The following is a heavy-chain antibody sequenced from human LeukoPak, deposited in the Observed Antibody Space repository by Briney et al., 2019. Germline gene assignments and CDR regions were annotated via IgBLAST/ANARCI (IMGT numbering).Heavy chain of an antibody. D-gene: IGHD2-2*01. V-gene: IGHV7-4-1*02. J-gene: IGHJ4*02. CDR3: ARDPHHCSSTSCYALYDY. CDR1: GYTFTSYA. Sequence: ASVKVSCKASGYTFTSYAMNWVRQAPGQGLEWMGWINTNTGNPTYAQGFTGRFVFSLDTPVSTAYLQISSLKAEDTAVYYCARDPHHCSSTSCYALYDYWGQGTLVTVSS. CDR2: INTNTGNP.